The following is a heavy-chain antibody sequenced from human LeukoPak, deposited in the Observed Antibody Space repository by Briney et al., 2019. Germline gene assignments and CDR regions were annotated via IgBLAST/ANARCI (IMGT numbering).Heavy chain of an antibody. V-gene: IGHV1-18*01. CDR3: AREVVAASNDY. J-gene: IGHJ4*02. CDR1: GCTFTSYG. CDR2: ISAYNGNT. D-gene: IGHD2-15*01. Sequence: GASVKFSCKASGCTFTSYGISWGRQAPGEGLEGMGWISAYNGNTNYAQKLQGRVTMTTDTSTSTAYMELRSLRSDDTAVYYCAREVVAASNDYWGQGTLVTVSS.